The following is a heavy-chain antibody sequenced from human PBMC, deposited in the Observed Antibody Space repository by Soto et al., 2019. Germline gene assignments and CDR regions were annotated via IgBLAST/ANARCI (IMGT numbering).Heavy chain of an antibody. CDR3: AKDLSITIFGVVIIFAQ. D-gene: IGHD3-3*01. J-gene: IGHJ4*02. CDR2: ISGSGGST. CDR1: GFTFITHA. Sequence: PGGSLRLSCAASGFTFITHAMSWVRQAPGKGLEWVSAISGSGGSTYYADSVKGRFTISRDNSKNTLYLQMNSLRAEDTAVYYCAKDLSITIFGVVIIFAQWGQGTLVTVSS. V-gene: IGHV3-23*01.